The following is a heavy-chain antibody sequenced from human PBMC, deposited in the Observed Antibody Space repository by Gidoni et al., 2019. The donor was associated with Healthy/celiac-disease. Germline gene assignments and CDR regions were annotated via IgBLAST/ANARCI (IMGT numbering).Heavy chain of an antibody. CDR1: GFTFSSYG. J-gene: IGHJ4*02. V-gene: IGHV3-33*01. Sequence: QVQLVESGGGVVQPGRSLRLSCSASGFTFSSYGMPWVRQAPGKGLEWVAVIWYDGSNKYYADSVKGRFTISRDNSKNTLYLQMNSLRAEDTAVYYCARDRGNYDSSGYYGYWGQGTLVTVSS. D-gene: IGHD3-22*01. CDR2: IWYDGSNK. CDR3: ARDRGNYDSSGYYGY.